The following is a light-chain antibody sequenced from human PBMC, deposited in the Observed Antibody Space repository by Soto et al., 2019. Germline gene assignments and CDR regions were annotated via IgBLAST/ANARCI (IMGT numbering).Light chain of an antibody. Sequence: EIVMTQSPATLSVSPGERATLSCRASQSVSSNLAWYQQKPGQAPRLLIYGASTRATGIPARFSGSGSGTEFTLTVGSLQSEDVAVYFCHQYASSCRTLGLGTKVYI. CDR3: HQYASSCRT. J-gene: IGKJ1*01. CDR2: GAS. CDR1: QSVSSN. V-gene: IGKV3-15*01.